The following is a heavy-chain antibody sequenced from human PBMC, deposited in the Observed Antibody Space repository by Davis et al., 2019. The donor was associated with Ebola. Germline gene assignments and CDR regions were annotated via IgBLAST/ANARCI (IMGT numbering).Heavy chain of an antibody. CDR2: ISGSGGST. CDR1: GFTLSSYA. Sequence: GESLKISCAASGFTLSSYAMSWVRQAPGKGLEWVSAISGSGGSTYYADSVKGRFTISRDNSKNTVYLQMNSLRAEDTAVYYCAKGTRDYWDQGTLVTVSS. V-gene: IGHV3-23*01. J-gene: IGHJ4*02. CDR3: AKGTRDY.